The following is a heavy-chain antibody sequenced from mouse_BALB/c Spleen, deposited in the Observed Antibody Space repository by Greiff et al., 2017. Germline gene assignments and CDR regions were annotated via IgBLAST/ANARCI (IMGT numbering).Heavy chain of an antibody. CDR2: ISSGGST. J-gene: IGHJ4*01. V-gene: IGHV5-6-5*01. D-gene: IGHD1-1*01. CDR1: GFTFSSYA. CDR3: ARGDYGSSYYAMDY. Sequence: EVQLQQSGGGLVKPGGSLKLSCAASGFTFSSYAMSWVRQTPEKRLEWVASISSGGSTYYPDSVKGRFTISRDNARNILYLQMSSLRSEDTAMYYCARGDYGSSYYAMDYWGQGTSVTVSS.